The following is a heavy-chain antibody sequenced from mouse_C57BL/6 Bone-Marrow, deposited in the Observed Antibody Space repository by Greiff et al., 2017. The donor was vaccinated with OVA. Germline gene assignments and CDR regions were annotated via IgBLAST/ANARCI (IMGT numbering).Heavy chain of an antibody. J-gene: IGHJ3*01. CDR3: ARSDRWLLGFAY. CDR1: GFTFSSYA. D-gene: IGHD2-3*01. Sequence: EVKLVESGGGLVKPGGSLKLSCAASGFTFSSYAMSWVRQTPEKRLEWVATISDGGSYTYYPDNVKGRVTISRDNAKNNLYLQMSHLKSEDTAMYYCARSDRWLLGFAYWGQGTLVTVSA. V-gene: IGHV5-4*03. CDR2: ISDGGSYT.